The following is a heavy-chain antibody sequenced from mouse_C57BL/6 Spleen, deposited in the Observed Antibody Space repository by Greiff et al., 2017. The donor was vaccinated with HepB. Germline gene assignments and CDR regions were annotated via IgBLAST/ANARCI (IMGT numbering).Heavy chain of an antibody. V-gene: IGHV1-64*01. CDR3: ARAEGSNYDYFDY. Sequence: QVQLQQSGAELVKPGASVKLSCKASGYTFTSYWMHWVKQRPGQGLEWIGMIHPNSGSTNYNEKFKSKATLTVDKSSSTAYMQLSSLTSEDSAVYYFARAEGSNYDYFDYWGQGTTLTVSS. CDR2: IHPNSGST. D-gene: IGHD2-5*01. CDR1: GYTFTSYW. J-gene: IGHJ2*01.